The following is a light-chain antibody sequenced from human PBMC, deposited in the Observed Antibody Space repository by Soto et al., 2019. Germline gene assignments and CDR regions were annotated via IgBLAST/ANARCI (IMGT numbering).Light chain of an antibody. CDR2: NNS. V-gene: IGLV1-47*01. CDR1: SSNIGSHY. J-gene: IGLJ3*02. CDR3: AVWDDSLTGWV. Sequence: QSALTQPPSASGTPGQSLTISCSGSSSNIGSHYCYCYQSLPGTAPKLLIYNNSQRPSGVPARFSGSKSGTSSSLAISGLRSEDEADYDCAVWDDSLTGWVFGGGTKLTVL.